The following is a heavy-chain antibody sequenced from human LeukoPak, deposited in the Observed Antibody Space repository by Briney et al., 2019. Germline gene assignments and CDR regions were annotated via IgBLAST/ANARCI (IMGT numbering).Heavy chain of an antibody. D-gene: IGHD2-15*01. V-gene: IGHV6-1*01. J-gene: IGHJ4*02. CDR1: GDSVSSNTAA. CDR2: TYYRSTWSN. Sequence: SRTLSLTCAISGDSVSSNTAAWNWFRPSPSRGLEWLGRTYYRSTWSNHYAVSVQSRITITPDTSKNQFSLHLNSVTPEDTAVYYCARDWSGGSCFDYWGQGTLVTVSS. CDR3: ARDWSGGSCFDY.